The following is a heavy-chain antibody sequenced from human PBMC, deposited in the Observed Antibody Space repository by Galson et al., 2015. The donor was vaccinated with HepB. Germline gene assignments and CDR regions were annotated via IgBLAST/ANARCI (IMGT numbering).Heavy chain of an antibody. CDR1: GFTFSTHG. CDR3: AREGDYMDV. J-gene: IGHJ6*03. V-gene: IGHV3-33*01. Sequence: SLRLSCAASGFTFSTHGMHWVRQAPGKGLEWVAVIWYDGSHEYYADSVKGRFTISRDNSKNTLYLQMNSLRAEDTAVYYCAREGDYMDVWGKGTTVTVSS. CDR2: IWYDGSHE. D-gene: IGHD3-16*01.